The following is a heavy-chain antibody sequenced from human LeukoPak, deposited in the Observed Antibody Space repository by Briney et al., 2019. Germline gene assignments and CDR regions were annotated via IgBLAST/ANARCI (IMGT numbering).Heavy chain of an antibody. CDR1: GVSISSYY. V-gene: IGHV4-59*01. J-gene: IGHJ6*03. CDR2: IYYSGST. CDR3: ARGGGYGDPYYMDV. D-gene: IGHD4-17*01. Sequence: SETLSLTCTASGVSISSYYRSWVRQPPGKGLEWIGYIYYSGSTNYNPSLKSRVTISVDTSKNQFSLKQSSVTAADTAAYYYARGGGYGDPYYMDVWGKGTTVTVSS.